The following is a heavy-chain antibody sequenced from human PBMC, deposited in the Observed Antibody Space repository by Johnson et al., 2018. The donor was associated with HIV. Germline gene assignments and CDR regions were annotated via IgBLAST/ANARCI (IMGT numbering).Heavy chain of an antibody. D-gene: IGHD6-19*01. J-gene: IGHJ3*02. Sequence: VQLVESGGGLVQPGGSLRLSCAASGFTFSSYWMSWVRQAPGKGLEWVANIKQDGCEKYYVYSVKGRFTISRDNAKNSLYLQMNSLRAEDTAVYYCAREYVGQWLGPRHAFDIWGQGTMVTVSS. CDR2: IKQDGCEK. V-gene: IGHV3-7*01. CDR3: AREYVGQWLGPRHAFDI. CDR1: GFTFSSYW.